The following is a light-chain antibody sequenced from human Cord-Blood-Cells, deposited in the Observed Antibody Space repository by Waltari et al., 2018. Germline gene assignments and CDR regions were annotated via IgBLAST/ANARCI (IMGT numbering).Light chain of an antibody. V-gene: IGLV2-14*01. Sequence: QSALTQPASVSGSPGQSITISCTGTSSDVGGYNYVPWYKQHPGKAPKLMIYEVSNRPSGVSNRFSGSKSGNTASLTISGLQAEDEADYYCSSYTSSSTVVFGGGTKLTVL. CDR3: SSYTSSSTVV. J-gene: IGLJ2*01. CDR2: EVS. CDR1: SSDVGGYNY.